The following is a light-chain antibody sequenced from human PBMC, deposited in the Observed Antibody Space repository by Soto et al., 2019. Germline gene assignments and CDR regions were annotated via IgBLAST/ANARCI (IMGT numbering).Light chain of an antibody. CDR2: NNN. CDR3: AAWDDSLNGYV. V-gene: IGLV1-44*01. J-gene: IGLJ1*01. Sequence: QSVVTQPPSASGTPGQRVTISCSGRTSNIARNTVNWYQQLPGTAPKLLVYNNNQRPSGVPDRFSGSKSGTSASLAISGLKSEDEADYDCAAWDDSLNGYVFGTGTKVTVL. CDR1: TSNIARNT.